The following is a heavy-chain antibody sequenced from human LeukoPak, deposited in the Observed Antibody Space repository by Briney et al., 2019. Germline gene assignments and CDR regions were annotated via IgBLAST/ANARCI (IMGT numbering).Heavy chain of an antibody. CDR2: INPSGGST. Sequence: GASVKVSCKASGYTFINHGISWVRQAPGQGLEWMGIINPSGGSTSYAQKFQGRVTMTRDTSTSTVYMELSSLRSEDTAVYYCAREVAHFDYWGQGTLVTVSS. D-gene: IGHD2-15*01. CDR3: AREVAHFDY. CDR1: GYTFINHG. J-gene: IGHJ4*02. V-gene: IGHV1-46*01.